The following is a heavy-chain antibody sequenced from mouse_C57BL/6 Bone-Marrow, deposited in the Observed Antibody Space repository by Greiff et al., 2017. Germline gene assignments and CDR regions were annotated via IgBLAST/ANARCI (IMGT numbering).Heavy chain of an antibody. D-gene: IGHD1-1*01. CDR3: ARSFYDCGRPFAD. Sequence: VQLQQSGAELARPGASVKLSCKASGYTFTSYGISWVKQRTGQSLEWIGMINPNSGSTNYNEKFKSKATLTVDKSSSTAYMQLSSLTSEDSAVYYCARSFYDCGRPFADWGPGTLVTVSA. CDR2: INPNSGST. J-gene: IGHJ3*01. V-gene: IGHV1-81*01. CDR1: GYTFTSYG.